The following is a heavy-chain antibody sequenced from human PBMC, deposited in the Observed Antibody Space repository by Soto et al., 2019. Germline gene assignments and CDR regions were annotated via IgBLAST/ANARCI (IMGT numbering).Heavy chain of an antibody. Sequence: SETLSLTCTVSGGSISSGGYYWSWIRQHPGKGLEWIGYIYYSGSTYYNPSLKSRVTISVDTSKNQFSLKLSSVTAADTAVYYCARDKGGGSPNYYCYGMDVWGQGTTVTVSS. J-gene: IGHJ6*02. D-gene: IGHD2-15*01. CDR3: ARDKGGGSPNYYCYGMDV. CDR1: GGSISSGGYY. V-gene: IGHV4-31*03. CDR2: IYYSGST.